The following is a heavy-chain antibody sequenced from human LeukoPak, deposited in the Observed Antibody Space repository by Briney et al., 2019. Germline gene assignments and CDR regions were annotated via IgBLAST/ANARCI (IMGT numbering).Heavy chain of an antibody. Sequence: GGSLRLSCAASGFTFSDYYMSWIRQAPGKGLEWVSYISSSGSTTYYADSVKGRFTISRDNAKNSLYLQMNSLRAEDTAVYYCVRGSYVWGSYPRGAYYWGQGTLVTVSS. J-gene: IGHJ4*02. V-gene: IGHV3-11*01. CDR3: VRGSYVWGSYPRGAYY. CDR2: ISSSGSTT. D-gene: IGHD3-16*02. CDR1: GFTFSDYY.